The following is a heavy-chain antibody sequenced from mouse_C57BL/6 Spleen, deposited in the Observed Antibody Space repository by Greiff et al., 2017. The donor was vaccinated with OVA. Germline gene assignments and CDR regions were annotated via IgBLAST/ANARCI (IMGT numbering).Heavy chain of an antibody. D-gene: IGHD2-13*01. J-gene: IGHJ1*03. CDR1: GYSFTGYY. V-gene: IGHV1-42*01. Sequence: VQLKESGPELVKPGASVKISCKASGYSFTGYYMNWVKQSPEKSLEWIGEINPSTGGTTYNQKFKAKATLTVDKSSSTAYMQLKSLTSEDSAVYYCARRTTPYWYFDVWGTGTTVTVSS. CDR3: ARRTTPYWYFDV. CDR2: INPSTGGT.